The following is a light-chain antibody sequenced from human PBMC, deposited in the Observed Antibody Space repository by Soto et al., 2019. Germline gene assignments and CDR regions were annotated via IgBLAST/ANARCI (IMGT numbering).Light chain of an antibody. Sequence: ETVLMQSPGTLSLSPGERVTLSCRTSQSAPSSNLAWYQQKPGQAPRLLIYGASSRATGIPDRFSGSGSGTDFTLTVSRLEPEDFATYYCQQTNSFLTITFGPGTKVDIK. J-gene: IGKJ3*01. CDR2: GAS. CDR1: QSAPSSN. CDR3: QQTNSFLTIT. V-gene: IGKV3-20*01.